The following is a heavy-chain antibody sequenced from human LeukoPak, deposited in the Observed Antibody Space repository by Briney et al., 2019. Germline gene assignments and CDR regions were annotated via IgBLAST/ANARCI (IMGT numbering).Heavy chain of an antibody. CDR2: ISGSGAST. Sequence: GGSLRLSCAASGFTFSSYAMSWVRQAPGKGLEWVSAISGSGASTYYADSVKGRFTISRDNSKNTLYLQMNTLRAEDTAVYYCAKGPADYQVPYSRYFDLWGRGTLVTVSS. V-gene: IGHV3-23*01. CDR3: AKGPADYQVPYSRYFDL. D-gene: IGHD2-2*01. CDR1: GFTFSSYA. J-gene: IGHJ2*01.